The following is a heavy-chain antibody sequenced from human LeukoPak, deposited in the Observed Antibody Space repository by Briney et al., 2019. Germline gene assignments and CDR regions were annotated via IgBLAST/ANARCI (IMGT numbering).Heavy chain of an antibody. V-gene: IGHV4-34*01. CDR1: GESLSGHH. Sequence: SETLSLTCAVYGESLSGHHWTFIRQPPGKGLEWIGEINHSGTTYYNPSLKSRVTISVDTSKNQSSLNLNSVTAADTAVYYCAKGARSNRYNWNGLINWFDPWGQGTLVTVSS. J-gene: IGHJ5*02. CDR3: AKGARSNRYNWNGLINWFDP. D-gene: IGHD1-20*01. CDR2: INHSGTT.